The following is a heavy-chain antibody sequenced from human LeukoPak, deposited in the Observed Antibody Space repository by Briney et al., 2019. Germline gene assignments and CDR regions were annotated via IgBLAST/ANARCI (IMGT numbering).Heavy chain of an antibody. Sequence: ASVKVSCKASGYTFIDYYMYWVRQAPGQGLEWMGWINPNGGGTNYAQRFQGRVTMTRDTSINTVYMEMSRLRSDGTAVYYCARDSGGTYLDAFDIWGQGTMVTVSS. CDR2: INPNGGGT. D-gene: IGHD2-15*01. CDR3: ARDSGGTYLDAFDI. J-gene: IGHJ3*02. V-gene: IGHV1-2*02. CDR1: GYTFIDYY.